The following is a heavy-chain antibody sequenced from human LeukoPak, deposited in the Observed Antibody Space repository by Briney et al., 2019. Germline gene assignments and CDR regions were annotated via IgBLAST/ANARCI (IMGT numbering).Heavy chain of an antibody. CDR2: ISGSGGST. Sequence: GGSLRLSCAASGFTFSSYAMSWVRQAPGKGLEWVSVISGSGGSTYYADSVKGRFTISRDNSKNTLYLQMNSLRAEDTAVYYCAKDGPLYCSGGSCQDPAVDYWGQGTLVTVSS. D-gene: IGHD2-15*01. CDR1: GFTFSSYA. CDR3: AKDGPLYCSGGSCQDPAVDY. J-gene: IGHJ4*02. V-gene: IGHV3-23*01.